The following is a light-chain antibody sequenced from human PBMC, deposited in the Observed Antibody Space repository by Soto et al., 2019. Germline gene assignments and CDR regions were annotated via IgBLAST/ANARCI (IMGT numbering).Light chain of an antibody. V-gene: IGKV1-16*02. CDR2: SAS. CDR1: QGISTY. J-gene: IGKJ1*01. Sequence: DIQMTQSPSSVSASVGDRVTITCRASQGISTYLGWYQQKPGKAPKSLIYSASSLQSGVPSKFSRVGSGTEFTLTFTNMQPDDFATYYCQQYYRYPWTFGQGTKVEI. CDR3: QQYYRYPWT.